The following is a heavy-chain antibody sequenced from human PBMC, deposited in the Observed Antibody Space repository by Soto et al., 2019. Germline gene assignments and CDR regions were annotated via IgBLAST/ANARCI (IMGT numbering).Heavy chain of an antibody. D-gene: IGHD2-8*01. CDR3: ARVRNNGGDGFFDL. J-gene: IGHJ4*02. CDR1: AISFNTYG. CDR2: VTVTGGST. Sequence: GGSLRLSCAASAISFNTYGVTWVRQAPGKGLEWVSTVTVTGGSTYYADSVKGRFTISRDRSITTAYLQWSSLRASDSGMFYCARVRNNGGDGFFDLWGQGTLVTVSS. V-gene: IGHV3-23*01.